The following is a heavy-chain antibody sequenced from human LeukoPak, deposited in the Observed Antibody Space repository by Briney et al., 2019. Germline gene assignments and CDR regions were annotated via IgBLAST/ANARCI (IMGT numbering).Heavy chain of an antibody. CDR1: GFTVSSNY. CDR2: IYSGGST. V-gene: IGHV3-53*01. CDR3: ARDARPHYYDSSGYSDGIWFDP. Sequence: PGGSLRLSCAASGFTVSSNYMSWVRQAPGKGLEWVSVIYSGGSTYYADSVKGRFTISRDNSKNTLYLQMNSLRAEDTAVYYCARDARPHYYDSSGYSDGIWFDPWGQGTLVTVSS. J-gene: IGHJ5*02. D-gene: IGHD3-22*01.